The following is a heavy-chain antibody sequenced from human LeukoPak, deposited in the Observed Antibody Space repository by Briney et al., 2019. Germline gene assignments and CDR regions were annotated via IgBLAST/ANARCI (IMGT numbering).Heavy chain of an antibody. D-gene: IGHD1-1*01. J-gene: IGHJ6*03. Sequence: SETLSLTCTVSGGSISSYYWSWIRQPAGKGLEWIGRIYSSGSTIYNPSLKSRVTMSVDTSKNQFSLKLSSVTAADTAVYYCGRRKDETTLRTSYYYYMDVWGKGTTVTVSS. V-gene: IGHV4-4*07. CDR3: GRRKDETTLRTSYYYYMDV. CDR1: GGSISSYY. CDR2: IYSSGST.